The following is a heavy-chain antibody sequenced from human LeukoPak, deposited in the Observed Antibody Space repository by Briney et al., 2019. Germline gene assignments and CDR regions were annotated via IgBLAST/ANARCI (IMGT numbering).Heavy chain of an antibody. CDR2: INPNSGGT. Sequence: ASVKVSCKASGYTFAGYYMHWVRQAPGQGLEWMGWINPNSGGTNYAQKFQGRVTMTRDTSISTAYMELSRLRSDDTAVYYCARDLYCSGGSCYYPPYYYYYYGMDVWGQGTTVTVSS. CDR3: ARDLYCSGGSCYYPPYYYYYYGMDV. V-gene: IGHV1-2*02. D-gene: IGHD2-15*01. CDR1: GYTFAGYY. J-gene: IGHJ6*02.